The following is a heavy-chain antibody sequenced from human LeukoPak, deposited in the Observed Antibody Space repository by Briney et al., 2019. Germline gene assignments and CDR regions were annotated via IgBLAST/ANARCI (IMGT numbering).Heavy chain of an antibody. CDR1: GSSITSDYY. V-gene: IGHV4-38-2*01. CDR2: IHHSGNR. Sequence: SETLSLTCGVSGSSITSDYYWDWIRQSPEKGLEWIWTIHHSGNRFYNPSLLTRLTISVDTSNNQLSLRRHSVTSAATAMYYCATRFSNSSRLNAFDIWGRGKMVIVSS. J-gene: IGHJ3*02. CDR3: ATRFSNSSRLNAFDI. D-gene: IGHD2-8*01.